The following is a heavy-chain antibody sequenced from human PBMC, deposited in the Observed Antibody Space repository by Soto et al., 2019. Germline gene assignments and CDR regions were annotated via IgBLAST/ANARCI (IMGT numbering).Heavy chain of an antibody. CDR2: IYYSGST. V-gene: IGHV4-31*03. D-gene: IGHD2-21*02. J-gene: IGHJ6*03. CDR3: ARVNQGTTSIQYYYYYYMDV. Sequence: SETLSLTCTVSGGSISSGGYYWSWIRQHPGKGLEWIGYIYYSGSTYYNPSLKSRVTISVDTPKNQFSLKLSSVTAADTAVYYCARVNQGTTSIQYYYYYYMDVWGKGTTVTVSS. CDR1: GGSISSGGYY.